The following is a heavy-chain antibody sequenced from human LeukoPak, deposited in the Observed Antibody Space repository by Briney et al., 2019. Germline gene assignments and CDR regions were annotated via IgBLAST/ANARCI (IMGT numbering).Heavy chain of an antibody. CDR2: ISSSSTYI. V-gene: IGHV3-21*01. Sequence: GGSLRLSCAASGFTVTNNDMNWVRQAPGKGLEWVSSISSSSTYIYYADSVKGRFTISRDNAKNSLYLQMNSLRAEDTAVYFCARGTAGEFDYWGQGTLVTVSS. CDR1: GFTVTNND. CDR3: ARGTAGEFDY. D-gene: IGHD6-13*01. J-gene: IGHJ4*02.